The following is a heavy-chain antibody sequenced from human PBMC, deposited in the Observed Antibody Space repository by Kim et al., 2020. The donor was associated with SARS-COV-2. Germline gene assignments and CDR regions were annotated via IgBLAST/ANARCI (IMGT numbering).Heavy chain of an antibody. D-gene: IGHD6-19*01. V-gene: IGHV3-23*01. J-gene: IGHJ4*02. CDR1: GFTFSSYA. CDR3: AKVPSRASVAGHFDY. Sequence: GGSLRLSCAASGFTFSSYAMSWVRQAPGKGLEWVSAISGSGGSTYYADSVKGRFTISRDNSKNTLYLQMNSLRAEGTAVYYCAKVPSRASVAGHFDYWGQGTLVTVSS. CDR2: ISGSGGST.